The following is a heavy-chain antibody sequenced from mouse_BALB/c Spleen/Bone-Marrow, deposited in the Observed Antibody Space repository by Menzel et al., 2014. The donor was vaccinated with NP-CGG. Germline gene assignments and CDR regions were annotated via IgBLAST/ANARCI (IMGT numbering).Heavy chain of an antibody. Sequence: VHLVESGPGLVSPSQSLSITCTVSGFSLTSYGVHWVRQPPGKGLEWLGVIWAGGSTNYNSALMSRLSISKDNSKSXVFLKMNSLQTDDTAMYYCAREATMITWFAYWGQGTLVTVSA. CDR1: GFSLTSYG. J-gene: IGHJ3*01. V-gene: IGHV2-9*02. D-gene: IGHD2-4*01. CDR3: AREATMITWFAY. CDR2: IWAGGST.